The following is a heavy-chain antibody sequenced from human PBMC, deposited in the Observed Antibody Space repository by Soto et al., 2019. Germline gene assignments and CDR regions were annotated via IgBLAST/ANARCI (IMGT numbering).Heavy chain of an antibody. CDR3: SFANNWTYPLTRH. CDR1: GGMFYSSA. CDR2: IVPMNGSP. Sequence: ASVKVSCKASGGMFYSSAINWVRQAPGQVLEWMGGIVPMNGSPKYAQEFLGRVTISADASATTAYMDLSGLKSEDTAVYYCSFANNWTYPLTRHWGRGTQVTVSS. J-gene: IGHJ4*02. V-gene: IGHV1-69*13. D-gene: IGHD2-2*01.